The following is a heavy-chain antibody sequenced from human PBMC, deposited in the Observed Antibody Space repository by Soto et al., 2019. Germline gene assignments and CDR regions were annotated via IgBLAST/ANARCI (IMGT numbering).Heavy chain of an antibody. CDR2: ISSGGDTT. V-gene: IGHV3-23*01. D-gene: IGHD3-16*01. J-gene: IGHJ4*02. CDR1: GFTFSTYA. CDR3: AKATQLGFGGGWDY. Sequence: EVQLLESGGGLVQPGGSLRLSCAASGFTFSTYAMSWVRQAPGKGLEWVSVISSGGDTTYYADSVRGRFTFSRDNSKNMVNLQSNCRRTEDTDIYYCAKATQLGFGGGWDYWGQGTMVTVSS.